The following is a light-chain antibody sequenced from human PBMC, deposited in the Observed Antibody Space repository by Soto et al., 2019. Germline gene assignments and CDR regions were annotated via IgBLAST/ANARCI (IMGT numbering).Light chain of an antibody. Sequence: EIVLTQSSGTLSLSPGERATLSCRASQSLSSSSLAWYQQKPGQAPRLLIYDASSRATGIPDRFSGSGSGTDFTLTISRLEPEDFAVYHCQQYDTSPTFGQGTKVDIK. V-gene: IGKV3-20*01. CDR3: QQYDTSPT. J-gene: IGKJ1*01. CDR2: DAS. CDR1: QSLSSSS.